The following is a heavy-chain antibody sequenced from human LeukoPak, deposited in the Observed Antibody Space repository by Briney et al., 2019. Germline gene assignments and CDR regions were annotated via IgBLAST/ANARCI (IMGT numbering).Heavy chain of an antibody. CDR1: GGTFSSYA. CDR3: AKKAQYNGNYPLDY. D-gene: IGHD1-26*01. J-gene: IGHJ4*02. V-gene: IGHV1-69*13. Sequence: SVKVSCKASGGTFSSYAIGWVRQAPGQGLEWMGGIIPIFGTANYAQKFQGRVTITADESTSTAYMELSSLRAEDTALYFCAKKAQYNGNYPLDYWGQGTLVTVSS. CDR2: IIPIFGTA.